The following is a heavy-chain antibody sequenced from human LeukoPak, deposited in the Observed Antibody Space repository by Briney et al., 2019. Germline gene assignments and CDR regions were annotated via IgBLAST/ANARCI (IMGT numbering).Heavy chain of an antibody. J-gene: IGHJ4*02. V-gene: IGHV4-59*01. CDR2: IYYSGST. CDR1: GGSISSYY. CDR3: ARSSGYYFFDY. D-gene: IGHD3-22*01. Sequence: PSETLSLTCTVSGGSISSYYWSWNRQPPGKGLEWIGYIYYSGSTNYNPSLKSRVTISVDTSKNQFSLKLSSVTAADTAVYYCARSSGYYFFDYWGQGTLVTASS.